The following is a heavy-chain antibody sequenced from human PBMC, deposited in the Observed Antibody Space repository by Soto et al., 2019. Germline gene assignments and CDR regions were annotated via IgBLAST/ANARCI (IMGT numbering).Heavy chain of an antibody. CDR1: VGSISSTIW. J-gene: IGHJ6*02. CDR3: GRWLGTSYGMEV. D-gene: IGHD3-10*01. Sequence: SETLPLTCAVSVGSISSTIWWIWVRESPWKGLEWIGEIYHNGSPDYNPSPKSRVTISLDKSKNHVFLKLTSVSAADTAMYFCGRWLGTSYGMEVWGQGTAVTVSS. CDR2: IYHNGSP. V-gene: IGHV4-4*02.